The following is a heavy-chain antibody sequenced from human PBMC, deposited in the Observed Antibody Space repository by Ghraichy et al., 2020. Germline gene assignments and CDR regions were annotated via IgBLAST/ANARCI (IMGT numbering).Heavy chain of an antibody. D-gene: IGHD6-19*01. V-gene: IGHV3-30*18. J-gene: IGHJ4*02. CDR3: AKDRYSSGWYYFDY. CDR1: GFTFSSYG. CDR2: ISYDGSNK. Sequence: GESLNISCAASGFTFSSYGMHWVRQAPGKGLEWVAVISYDGSNKYYADSVKGRFTISRDNSKNTLYLQMNSLRAEDTAVYYCAKDRYSSGWYYFDYWGQGTLVTVSS.